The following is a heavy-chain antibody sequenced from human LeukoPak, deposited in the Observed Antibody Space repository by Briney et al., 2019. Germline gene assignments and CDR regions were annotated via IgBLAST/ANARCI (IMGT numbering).Heavy chain of an antibody. CDR1: GFTFSRYA. V-gene: IGHV3-64D*08. D-gene: IGHD4-23*01. CDR2: ITSNGGST. CDR3: VKGDYGGNYRGAFDI. J-gene: IGHJ3*02. Sequence: GGSLRLSCSASGFTFSRYAMHWVRQAPGKGLEYVSAITSNGGSTYYADSVKGRFTISRDSSKNTLYLQMSSLRPEDTAVYYCVKGDYGGNYRGAFDIWGQGTMVTVSS.